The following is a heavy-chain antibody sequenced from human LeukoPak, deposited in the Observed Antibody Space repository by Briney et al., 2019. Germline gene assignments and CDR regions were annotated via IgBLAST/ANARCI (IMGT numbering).Heavy chain of an antibody. CDR2: IYYSGST. CDR1: GGSISSSSYY. V-gene: IGHV4-39*01. Sequence: SETLSLTCTVSGGSISSSSYYWGWIRQPPGKGLEWIGSIYYSGSTYYNPSLKSRVTISVDTSKNQFSLKLSSVTAADTAVYYCARDDSSGCLDYWGQGTLVTVSS. D-gene: IGHD3-22*01. J-gene: IGHJ4*02. CDR3: ARDDSSGCLDY.